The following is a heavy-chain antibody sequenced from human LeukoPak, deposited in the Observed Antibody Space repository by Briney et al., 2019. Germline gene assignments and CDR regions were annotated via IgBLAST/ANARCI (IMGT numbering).Heavy chain of an antibody. CDR2: IKQDRSEK. V-gene: IGHV3-7*01. D-gene: IGHD3-3*01. J-gene: IGHJ4*02. Sequence: GESLRLSCAASGFTFTTYWMSWVRQAPGKGLEWVANIKQDRSEKYYVDSVKGRFTISRDNAKNSLYLQMNSLRAEDTAVYYCARLREIPVFGVVTKSTSYFDYWGQGTLVTVSP. CDR1: GFTFTTYW. CDR3: ARLREIPVFGVVTKSTSYFDY.